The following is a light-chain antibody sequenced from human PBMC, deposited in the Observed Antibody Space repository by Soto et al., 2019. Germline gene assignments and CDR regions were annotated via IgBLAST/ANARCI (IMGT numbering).Light chain of an antibody. J-gene: IGKJ1*01. CDR2: KAS. CDR3: QHYNSYSEA. CDR1: QTISSW. Sequence: DIPMTQSPSTLSGSVGDRVTITCRASQTISSWLAWYQKKLGKAPKLLIYKASTLKSGVPSRFSGSGSGTEFTLTISSLQPDDFATYYCQHYNSYSEAFGQGTKVELK. V-gene: IGKV1-5*03.